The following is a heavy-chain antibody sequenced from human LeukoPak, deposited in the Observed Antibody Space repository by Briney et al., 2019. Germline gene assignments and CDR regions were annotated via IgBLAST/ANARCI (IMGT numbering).Heavy chain of an antibody. V-gene: IGHV3-30*02. D-gene: IGHD2-2*01. CDR1: GFTFSTYY. Sequence: GGSLRLSCAASGFTFSTYYMSWVRQAPGKGLEWVAFIRSDQRKQYYADSVKGRFTISRDNSKNVMSLQMNGLRPEDTAVYFCAKGTSTSWSVDYLGQGNLVSVSS. J-gene: IGHJ4*02. CDR2: IRSDQRKQ. CDR3: AKGTSTSWSVDY.